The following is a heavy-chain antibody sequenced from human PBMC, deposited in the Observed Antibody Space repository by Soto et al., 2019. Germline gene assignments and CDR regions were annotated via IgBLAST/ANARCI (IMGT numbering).Heavy chain of an antibody. CDR2: IISGSSFT. V-gene: IGHV3-21*01. D-gene: IGHD3-22*01. J-gene: IGHJ4*02. Sequence: XGSLRLSCAASGFTFSSSAMSWVRQAPGKGLDWVASIISGSSFTYYPDSVKGRFTISRDNAKNSLYLQVNSLTAEDTAVYYCARDRGDTSSYYYDYWGQGTLVTVSS. CDR3: ARDRGDTSSYYYDY. CDR1: GFTFSSSA.